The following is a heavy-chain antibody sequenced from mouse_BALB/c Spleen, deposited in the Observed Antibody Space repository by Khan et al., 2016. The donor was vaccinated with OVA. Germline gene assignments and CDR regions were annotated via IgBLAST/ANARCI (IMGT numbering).Heavy chain of an antibody. D-gene: IGHD2-1*01. Sequence: QVQLQQSGAELAKPGASVKMSCKASGYTFTTYWMHWVKQRPGQGLEWIGYIDPSTGYTEYNQKFNDKATLTTDKSSSTAYMQLSSLTSEDSAVYYCARRGIYGIFAYWGQGTLVTVSA. V-gene: IGHV1-7*01. CDR1: GYTFTTYW. CDR3: ARRGIYGIFAY. J-gene: IGHJ3*01. CDR2: IDPSTGYT.